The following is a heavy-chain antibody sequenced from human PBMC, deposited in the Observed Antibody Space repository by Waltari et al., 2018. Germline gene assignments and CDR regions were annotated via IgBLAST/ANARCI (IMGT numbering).Heavy chain of an antibody. CDR1: GFTFSSYA. J-gene: IGHJ4*02. CDR3: AKDLKAYYYDSSGYSYFDY. V-gene: IGHV3-23*01. D-gene: IGHD3-22*01. Sequence: EVQLLESGGGLVQPGGSLRLSCAASGFTFSSYAMSWVRQAPGQGLEWVSAISGSVRGNRVMGGRTYHAETVECLLTISRENSKNTLYLQMNSLRAEDTAVYYCAKDLKAYYYDSSGYSYFDYWGQGTLVTVSS. CDR2: ISGSVRGNRVMGGRT.